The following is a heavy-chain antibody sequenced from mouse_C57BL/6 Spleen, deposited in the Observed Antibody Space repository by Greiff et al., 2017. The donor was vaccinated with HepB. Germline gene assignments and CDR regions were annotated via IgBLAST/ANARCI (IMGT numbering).Heavy chain of an antibody. D-gene: IGHD3-1*01. CDR1: GYTFTSYW. Sequence: QVQLQQPGAELVKPGASVKLSCKASGYTFTSYWMQWVKQRPGQGLEWIGEIDPSDSYTNYNGKFKGKATLTADKSSSTAYMQLSSLTSEDSAVYFCARSGSTWYFDVWGTGTTVTVSS. V-gene: IGHV1-50*01. CDR2: IDPSDSYT. CDR3: ARSGSTWYFDV. J-gene: IGHJ1*03.